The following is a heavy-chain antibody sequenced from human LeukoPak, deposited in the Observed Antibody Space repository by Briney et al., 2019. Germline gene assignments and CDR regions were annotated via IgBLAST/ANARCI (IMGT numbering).Heavy chain of an antibody. Sequence: PGGSLRLSCAASGFTFSSYAMHWVRQAPGKGLEYVSAISSNGGSPYYANSVKGRFTISRDNSKNTLYLQMGSLRAEDMAVYYCARDPSRYPNTYYFDYWGQGTLVTVSS. D-gene: IGHD1-26*01. V-gene: IGHV3-64*01. CDR1: GFTFSSYA. CDR3: ARDPSRYPNTYYFDY. J-gene: IGHJ4*02. CDR2: ISSNGGSP.